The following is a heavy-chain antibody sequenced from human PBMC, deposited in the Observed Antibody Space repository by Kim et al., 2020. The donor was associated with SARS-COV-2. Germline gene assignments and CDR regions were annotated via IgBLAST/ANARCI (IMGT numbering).Heavy chain of an antibody. D-gene: IGHD5-18*01. CDR1: GGSVNSSTYY. CDR2: AYYSGIT. V-gene: IGHV4-39*01. Sequence: SETLSLTCKVSGGSVNSSTYYWDWIRQSPGKGLEWIGTAYYSGITYITPSLNSRVTMSVDSSKNQLSLKMRFVTAADTAVYFCARLQTALDYYNYALDVWGQGIAVTVAS. CDR3: ARLQTALDYYNYALDV. J-gene: IGHJ6*02.